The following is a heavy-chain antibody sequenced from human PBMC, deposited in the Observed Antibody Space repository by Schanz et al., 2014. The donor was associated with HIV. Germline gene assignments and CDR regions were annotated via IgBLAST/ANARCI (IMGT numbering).Heavy chain of an antibody. CDR3: ARGRYSGSYYNY. CDR2: FIPMLGIP. D-gene: IGHD1-26*01. CDR1: GGTLSSNT. Sequence: QVQLVQSGAEVKKPGASVKVSCKASGGTLSSNTINWVRQAPGRGLEWMGGFIPMLGIPNFSQHFQGRVTLTADKSTSTGYMELSSLRSEDTAVYYCARGRYSGSYYNYWGQGTLVTVSS. V-gene: IGHV1-69*10. J-gene: IGHJ4*02.